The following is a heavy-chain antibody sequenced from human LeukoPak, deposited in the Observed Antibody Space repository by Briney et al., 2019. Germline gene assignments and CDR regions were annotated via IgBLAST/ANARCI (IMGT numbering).Heavy chain of an antibody. Sequence: GGSLRLSCAASGFTFSSYAMSWVRQAPGKGLEWVSDISGSGGSTSYADSVKGRFTISRDNSKNTVYLQMNSLRGEDAAVYYCAKEPLYCGGDCYEPFDCWGQGTLVTVSS. J-gene: IGHJ4*02. D-gene: IGHD2-21*02. CDR2: ISGSGGST. CDR3: AKEPLYCGGDCYEPFDC. CDR1: GFTFSSYA. V-gene: IGHV3-23*01.